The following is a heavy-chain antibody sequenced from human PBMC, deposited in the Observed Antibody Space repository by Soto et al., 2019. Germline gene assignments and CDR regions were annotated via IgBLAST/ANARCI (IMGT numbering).Heavy chain of an antibody. J-gene: IGHJ6*02. D-gene: IGHD6-19*01. Sequence: QLQLQESGPGLVKPSETLSLTCTVSGGSISSSSYYWGWIRQPPGKGLEWIGSIYYSGSTYYNPSPKSRVTISVDTSKNQFSLKLSSVTAADTAVYYCARQGISDSGWYHIPYYYYGMDVWGQGTTVTVSS. CDR2: IYYSGST. V-gene: IGHV4-39*01. CDR1: GGSISSSSYY. CDR3: ARQGISDSGWYHIPYYYYGMDV.